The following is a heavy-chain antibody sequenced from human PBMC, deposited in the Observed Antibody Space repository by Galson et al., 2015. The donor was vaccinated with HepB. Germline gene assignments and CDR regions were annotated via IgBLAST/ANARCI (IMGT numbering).Heavy chain of an antibody. J-gene: IGHJ4*02. CDR2: INTNTGNP. D-gene: IGHD6-13*01. CDR1: GYTFTSYA. CDR3: AREGHIAAAGTLTGSSFDY. V-gene: IGHV7-4-1*02. Sequence: SVKVSCKASGYTFTSYAMNWVRQAPGQGLEWMGWINTNTGNPTYAQGFTGRFVFSLDTSVSTAYLQISSLKAEDTAVYYCAREGHIAAAGTLTGSSFDYWGQGTLVTVSS.